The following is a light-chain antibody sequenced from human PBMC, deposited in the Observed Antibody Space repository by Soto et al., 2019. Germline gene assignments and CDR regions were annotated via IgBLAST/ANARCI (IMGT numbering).Light chain of an antibody. J-gene: IGLJ2*01. CDR3: CSYAGSYTVV. CDR2: DVS. CDR1: SSDVGGYNY. Sequence: QSVLTQPRSVSGSPGQSVTISCTGTSSDVGGYNYVSWYQQHPGKAPKVMIYDVSTRPSGVPDRFSGSKSGNTASLTISGLQAEDEADYYCCSYAGSYTVVFGGGTKLTVL. V-gene: IGLV2-11*01.